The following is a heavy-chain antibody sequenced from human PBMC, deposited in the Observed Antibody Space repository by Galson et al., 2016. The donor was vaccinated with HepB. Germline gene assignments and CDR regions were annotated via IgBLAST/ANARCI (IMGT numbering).Heavy chain of an antibody. D-gene: IGHD3-10*01. Sequence: SLRLSCAASGFTFTNYAMNWVRQAPGKGLEWVSGIGSIADNIYYAGSVKGRFTISRDNSKNTLYLQMNSLRAEDTAVYYCAKRLSGSGTLWGGSDLDYWGQGTLVTVSS. J-gene: IGHJ4*02. V-gene: IGHV3-23*01. CDR3: AKRLSGSGTLWGGSDLDY. CDR2: IGSIADNI. CDR1: GFTFTNYA.